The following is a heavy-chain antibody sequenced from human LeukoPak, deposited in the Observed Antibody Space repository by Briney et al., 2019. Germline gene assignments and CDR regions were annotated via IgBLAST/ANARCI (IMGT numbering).Heavy chain of an antibody. CDR1: GFTFSSYW. CDR2: INSDGSST. CDR3: AMVGTVPDYYYYGMDV. D-gene: IGHD2-2*01. V-gene: IGHV3-74*01. Sequence: PGGSLRLSCAASGFTFSSYWMHWVRQAPGKGLVWVSRINSDGSSTSYADSVKGRFTISRDNAKNTPYLQMNSLRAEDTAVYYCAMVGTVPDYYYYGMDVWGQGTTVTVSS. J-gene: IGHJ6*02.